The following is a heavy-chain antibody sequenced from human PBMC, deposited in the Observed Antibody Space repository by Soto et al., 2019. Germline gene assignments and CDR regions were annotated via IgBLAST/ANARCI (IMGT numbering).Heavy chain of an antibody. CDR3: ARDDTVDTAMKYLFGYYFDY. Sequence: GGSLRLSCAASGFSFSTYGMHWVRQAPGKGLEWVAVISYDGSNKYYADSVKGRFTISRDNSKNTLYLQMNSLRAEDTAVHYCARDDTVDTAMKYLFGYYFDYWGQGTLVTVSS. CDR1: GFSFSTYG. J-gene: IGHJ4*02. D-gene: IGHD5-18*01. CDR2: ISYDGSNK. V-gene: IGHV3-30*19.